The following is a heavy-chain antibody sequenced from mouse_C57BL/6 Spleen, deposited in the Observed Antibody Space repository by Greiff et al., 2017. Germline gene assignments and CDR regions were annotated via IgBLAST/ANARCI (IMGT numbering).Heavy chain of an antibody. J-gene: IGHJ1*03. Sequence: GGGLVQPKGSLKLSCAASGFSFNTYAMNWVRQAPGKGLEWVARIRSKSNNYATYYADSVKDRFTISRDDSESMLYLQMNNLKTEDTAMYYCVRYDYDGYFDVWGTGTTVTVSS. CDR1: GFSFNTYA. D-gene: IGHD2-4*01. V-gene: IGHV10-1*01. CDR2: IRSKSNNYAT. CDR3: VRYDYDGYFDV.